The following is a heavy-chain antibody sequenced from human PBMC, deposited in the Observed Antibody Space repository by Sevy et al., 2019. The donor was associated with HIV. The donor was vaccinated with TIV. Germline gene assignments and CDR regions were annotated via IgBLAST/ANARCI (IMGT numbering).Heavy chain of an antibody. Sequence: GGSLRLSCAVSGFTFSNYWMTWVRQAPGQGLEWVAIIKPDGSEQYSVDSVKGRFTVSRDKATNTLYLQMDSLRAEDHSIYNCARDNGAALDYWGKGTLVTVS. CDR2: IKPDGSEQ. V-gene: IGHV3-7*01. D-gene: IGHD3-10*01. J-gene: IGHJ4*02. CDR3: ARDNGAALDY. CDR1: GFTFSNYW.